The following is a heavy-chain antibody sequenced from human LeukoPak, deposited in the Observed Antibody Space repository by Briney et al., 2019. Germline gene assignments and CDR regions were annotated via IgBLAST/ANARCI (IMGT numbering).Heavy chain of an antibody. CDR1: GGSFSGYH. J-gene: IGHJ4*02. CDR2: INHSGST. CDR3: ARGLEQQLVLFDY. D-gene: IGHD6-13*01. Sequence: SETLSLTCAVYGGSFSGYHWSWIRQPPGKGLEWIGEINHSGSTNYNPSLKSRVTISVDTSKNQFSLKLSSVTAADTAVYYCARGLEQQLVLFDYWGQGTLVTVSS. V-gene: IGHV4-34*01.